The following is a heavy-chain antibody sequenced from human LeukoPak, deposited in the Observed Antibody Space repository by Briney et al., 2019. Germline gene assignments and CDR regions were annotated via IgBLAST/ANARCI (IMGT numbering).Heavy chain of an antibody. Sequence: PGGSLRLSCAASGFTFSSYAMHWVRQAPGEGLESVSAINSNGGSTYYASSVKGRFAISRDNSKNTLYLQMGSLRAEDMAVYYCAREAGYIDYWGQGTLVTVSS. J-gene: IGHJ4*02. D-gene: IGHD1-14*01. CDR3: AREAGYIDY. V-gene: IGHV3-64*01. CDR2: INSNGGST. CDR1: GFTFSSYA.